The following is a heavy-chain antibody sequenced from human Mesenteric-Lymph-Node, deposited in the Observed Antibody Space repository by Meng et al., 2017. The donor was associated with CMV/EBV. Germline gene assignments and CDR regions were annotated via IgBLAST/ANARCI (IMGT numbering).Heavy chain of an antibody. CDR1: GFTISTYN. D-gene: IGHD4/OR15-4a*01. Sequence: GGSLRLSCAASGFTISTYNMNWVRQAPGKGLEWVSYISTAGTIYYADSVKGRFTISRDNSKNTVYLQMNSLRVEDTAAYYCAKDSGARSGFDSWGQGTLVTVSS. J-gene: IGHJ4*02. V-gene: IGHV3-48*01. CDR3: AKDSGARSGFDS. CDR2: ISTAGTI.